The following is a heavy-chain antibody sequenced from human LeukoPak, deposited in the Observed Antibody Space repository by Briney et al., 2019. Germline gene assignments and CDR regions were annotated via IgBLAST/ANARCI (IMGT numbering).Heavy chain of an antibody. Sequence: GSLRLSCAPSGLTFSTYAMNWIRQPPGKGLEWIGYIYYSGSTNYNPSLKSRVTISVDTSKNQFSLKLSSVTAADTAVYYCARSTVTTYNFDYWGQGTLVTVSS. CDR2: IYYSGST. CDR1: GLTFSTYA. J-gene: IGHJ4*02. V-gene: IGHV4-59*01. CDR3: ARSTVTTYNFDY. D-gene: IGHD4-11*01.